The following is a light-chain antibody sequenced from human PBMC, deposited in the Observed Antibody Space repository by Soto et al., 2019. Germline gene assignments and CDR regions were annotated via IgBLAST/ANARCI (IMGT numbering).Light chain of an antibody. CDR3: TSYEGSNNFV. J-gene: IGLJ1*01. Sequence: QSVLTQPPSASWAPGQSVTISCTGTSSDVGGYNYVSWYQQHPGKAPKLMIYEVSKRPSGVPDRFSGSKSGNTASLTVSGLQAEDEADYYCTSYEGSNNFVFGTGTKLTVL. V-gene: IGLV2-8*01. CDR2: EVS. CDR1: SSDVGGYNY.